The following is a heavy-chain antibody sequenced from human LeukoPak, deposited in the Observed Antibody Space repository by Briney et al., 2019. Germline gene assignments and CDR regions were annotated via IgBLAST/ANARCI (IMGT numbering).Heavy chain of an antibody. V-gene: IGHV4-38-2*02. CDR3: ARLRRSRLAEFDY. D-gene: IGHD3-3*02. CDR2: ISHSGST. Sequence: ASETLSLTCTVSGYSISSGYYWGWIRQPPGKGLKWIGSISHSGSTYYNPSLKSRVTISVDTSKNQFSLKLSSLTAADTAVYYCARLRRSRLAEFDYWGQGTLVTVSS. CDR1: GYSISSGYY. J-gene: IGHJ4*02.